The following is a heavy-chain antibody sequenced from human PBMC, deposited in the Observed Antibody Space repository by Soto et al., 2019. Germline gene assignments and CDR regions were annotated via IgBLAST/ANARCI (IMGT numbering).Heavy chain of an antibody. CDR3: ARDKGYCSDTSCPDFDY. CDR2: VIPNLGVT. D-gene: IGHD2-15*01. V-gene: IGHV1-69*04. CDR1: GGTLSSYT. J-gene: IGHJ4*02. Sequence: SVKVSCKASGGTLSSYTFSWVRQAPGQGLEWMGRVIPNLGVTNYAKKFQGRFTIVVDTSTSTAYMELNSLRYEDTAVYYCARDKGYCSDTSCPDFDYCGEGTLVTVSS.